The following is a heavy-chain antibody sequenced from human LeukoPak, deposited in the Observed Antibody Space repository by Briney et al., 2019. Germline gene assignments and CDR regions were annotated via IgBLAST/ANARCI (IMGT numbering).Heavy chain of an antibody. CDR1: GLTFSSYG. Sequence: GGSLRLSCAASGLTFSSYGMHWVRQAPGKGLERVAYIRYHGSNINYADSVKGRFTISRDNSKDTLFLQMSSLRAEDTAVYYCAKVLTGYCGSTSCPFDSWGQGTLVTVSS. D-gene: IGHD2-2*01. V-gene: IGHV3-30*02. CDR3: AKVLTGYCGSTSCPFDS. CDR2: IRYHGSNI. J-gene: IGHJ4*02.